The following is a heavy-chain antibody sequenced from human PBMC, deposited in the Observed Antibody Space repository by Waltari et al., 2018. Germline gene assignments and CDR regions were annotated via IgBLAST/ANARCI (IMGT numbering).Heavy chain of an antibody. J-gene: IGHJ5*02. CDR1: GYTFTGYY. CDR2: INPNSGGT. CDR3: ARDQQNSGYDQGLDP. Sequence: QVQLVQSGAEVKKPGASVKVSCKASGYTFTGYYMHWVRQAPGQGLEWMGWINPNSGGTNYAQKFQGRVTMTRDTSISTAYMELSRLRSDDTAVYYCARDQQNSGYDQGLDPWGQGTLVTVSS. D-gene: IGHD5-12*01. V-gene: IGHV1-2*02.